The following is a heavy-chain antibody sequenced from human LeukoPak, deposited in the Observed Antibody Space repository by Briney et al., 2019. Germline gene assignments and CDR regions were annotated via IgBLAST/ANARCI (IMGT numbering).Heavy chain of an antibody. D-gene: IGHD6-19*01. CDR3: ARVSSGWSDY. J-gene: IGHJ4*02. CDR1: GFSFSSFD. Sequence: GGSLRLSCAASGFSFSSFDMSWVRQAPGKGLEWVSTIGGSGGSTYYADSVKGRFTISRDNAKNSLYLQMNSLRAEDTAVYYCARVSSGWSDYWGQGTLVTVSS. V-gene: IGHV3-23*01. CDR2: IGGSGGST.